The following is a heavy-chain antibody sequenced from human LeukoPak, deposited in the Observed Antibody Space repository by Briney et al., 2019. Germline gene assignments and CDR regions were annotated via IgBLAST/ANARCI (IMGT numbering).Heavy chain of an antibody. D-gene: IGHD1-26*01. CDR3: AKSHPAVGTTRYYYYMDV. V-gene: IGHV3-23*01. J-gene: IGHJ6*03. CDR1: GFTFRNYD. Sequence: GGSLRLSCAASGFTFRNYDMTWVRQAPRKGPEWVSSITGDGGGATYADSVKGRFTISRDNSENTLYLQMNSLTADDTAVYYCAKSHPAVGTTRYYYYMDVWGKGTTVSVSS. CDR2: ITGDGGGA.